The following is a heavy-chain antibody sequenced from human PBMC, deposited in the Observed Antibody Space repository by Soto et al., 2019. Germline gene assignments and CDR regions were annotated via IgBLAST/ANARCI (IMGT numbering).Heavy chain of an antibody. CDR2: INPNSDNT. D-gene: IGHD4-17*01. V-gene: IGHV1-2*04. Sequence: GASVKVSCKASGYTFTGYYIHWVRQAPGQGLEWMGWINPNSDNTNYAQKFQGWVTMTRDTSISTAYMELSRLTSDDTAVYYCARGPNYGDYGSFYSMDVWGQGTTVTVSS. J-gene: IGHJ6*02. CDR1: GYTFTGYY. CDR3: ARGPNYGDYGSFYSMDV.